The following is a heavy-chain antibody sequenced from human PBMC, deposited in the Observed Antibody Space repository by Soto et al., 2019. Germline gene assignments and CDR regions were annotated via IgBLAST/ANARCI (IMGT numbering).Heavy chain of an antibody. D-gene: IGHD2-2*01. J-gene: IGHJ6*02. Sequence: GESLKISCKGSGYSFTSYWISWVRQMPGKGLEWMGRVDPSDSYTNYSPSFQGHVTISADKSISTAYLQWSSLKASDTAMYYCASSPRGYCSSTSCRELGNYYGMDVWGQGTTVTV. CDR1: GYSFTSYW. V-gene: IGHV5-10-1*01. CDR2: VDPSDSYT. CDR3: ASSPRGYCSSTSCRELGNYYGMDV.